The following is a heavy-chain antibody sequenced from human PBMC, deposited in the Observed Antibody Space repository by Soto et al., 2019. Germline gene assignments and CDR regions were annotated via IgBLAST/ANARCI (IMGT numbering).Heavy chain of an antibody. J-gene: IGHJ4*02. V-gene: IGHV4-39*01. CDR2: IYYSGST. Sequence: QLQLQESGPGLVKPSETLSLTCTVSGGSISSSSYYWGWIRQPPGKGLEWIGSIYYSGSTYYNPSLKSRVTISVDTSKNQFSLKLSSVTAADTPVYYWARHSVRGRYFDWGGGQGTLVTVSS. D-gene: IGHD3-9*01. CDR3: ARHSVRGRYFDWG. CDR1: GGSISSSSYY.